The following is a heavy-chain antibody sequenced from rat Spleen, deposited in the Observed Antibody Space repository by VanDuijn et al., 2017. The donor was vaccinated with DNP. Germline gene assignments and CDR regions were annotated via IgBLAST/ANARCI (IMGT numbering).Heavy chain of an antibody. Sequence: EVQLQESGPGLVKPSQSLSLTCSVSGYSITSGFRWTWIRKFTGNKLEWMGYINSEGSTDYNPSLKSRVSITRDTSKNQFFLQINSVTTEDTATYYCAIQLGVFDYWGQGVMVTVSS. CDR2: INSEGST. CDR1: GYSITSGFR. V-gene: IGHV3-3*01. CDR3: AIQLGVFDY. J-gene: IGHJ2*01. D-gene: IGHD5-1*01.